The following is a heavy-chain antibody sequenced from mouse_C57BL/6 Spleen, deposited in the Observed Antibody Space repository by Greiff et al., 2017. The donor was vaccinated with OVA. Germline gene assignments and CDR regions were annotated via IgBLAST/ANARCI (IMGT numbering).Heavy chain of an antibody. CDR3: ARTSITTVVAPYYVMDY. V-gene: IGHV1-59*01. Sequence: QVQLQQPGAELVRPGTSVKLSCKASGYTFTSYWMHWVKQRPGQGLEWIGVIDPSDSYTNYNQKFKGKATLTVDTSSSTAYMQLSSLTSEDSAVYYCARTSITTVVAPYYVMDYWGQGTSVTVSS. D-gene: IGHD1-1*01. CDR2: IDPSDSYT. CDR1: GYTFTSYW. J-gene: IGHJ4*01.